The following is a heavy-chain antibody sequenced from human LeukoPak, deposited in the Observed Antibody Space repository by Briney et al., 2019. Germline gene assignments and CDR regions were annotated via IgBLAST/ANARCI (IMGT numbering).Heavy chain of an antibody. J-gene: IGHJ4*02. Sequence: GGSLRLSCAASGFTFSTYAMTWVRQAPGRGLEWISGISDSGARTSYTGSVEGRFTISRDNSENTLYLQMSSLRAEDTAVYYCAKDNDFWKYWGQGTLVTVSS. D-gene: IGHD3-3*01. CDR1: GFTFSTYA. V-gene: IGHV3-23*01. CDR2: ISDSGART. CDR3: AKDNDFWKY.